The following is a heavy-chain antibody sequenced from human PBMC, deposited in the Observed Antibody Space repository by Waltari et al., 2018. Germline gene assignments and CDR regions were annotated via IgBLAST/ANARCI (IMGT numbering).Heavy chain of an antibody. J-gene: IGHJ6*03. CDR1: WFTVRSTY. V-gene: IGHV3-53*02. Sequence: EVQLVETGGGLIQPGGSLRLSCAASWFTVRSTYMSWVRQAPGTGLEWVSVIYSGGSTYYADSVKGRFTISRDNSKNTLYLQMNSLRAEDTAVYYCAGSGIVVVPAAIPYYYMDVWAKGPRSPSP. CDR3: AGSGIVVVPAAIPYYYMDV. CDR2: IYSGGST. D-gene: IGHD2-2*01.